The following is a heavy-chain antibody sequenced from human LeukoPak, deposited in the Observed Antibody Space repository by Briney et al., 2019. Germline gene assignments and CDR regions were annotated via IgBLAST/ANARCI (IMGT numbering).Heavy chain of an antibody. Sequence: GSLRLSCTASGFNFGDYNMNWVRQPPGKGLEWIGEINHSGSTNYNPSLKSRVTISVDTSKNQFSLKLSSVTAADTAVYYCARGRRGDYWGQGTLVTVSS. V-gene: IGHV4-34*01. CDR2: INHSGST. CDR1: GFNFGDYN. J-gene: IGHJ4*02. CDR3: ARGRRGDY.